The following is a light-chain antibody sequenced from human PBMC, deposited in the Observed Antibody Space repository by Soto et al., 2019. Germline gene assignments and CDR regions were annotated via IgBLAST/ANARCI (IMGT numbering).Light chain of an antibody. Sequence: EILLTHSQATLSLSPCERATLSSRASQSVYSYLAWYQQRPGQAPRLLIYDASNRATGIPARFSGSGSGTDFTLTIGSLEPEDFATYYCQQLNSYPLTFGGGTKVDIK. J-gene: IGKJ4*01. CDR1: QSVYSY. CDR2: DAS. CDR3: QQLNSYPLT. V-gene: IGKV3-11*01.